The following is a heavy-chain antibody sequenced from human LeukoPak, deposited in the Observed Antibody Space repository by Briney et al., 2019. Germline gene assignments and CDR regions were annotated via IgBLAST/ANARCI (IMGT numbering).Heavy chain of an antibody. CDR1: GFTFSSYG. J-gene: IGHJ4*02. CDR2: ISYDGTNK. CDR3: AKDSARAYSGYFDY. Sequence: GRSLRLSCAASGFTFSSYGMHWVRQAPGKGLEWVAVISYDGTNKYYADSVKGRFTVSRDNSKNTLYLQMNSLRAEDTAVFYCAKDSARAYSGYFDYWGQGTLVTVSS. D-gene: IGHD5-12*01. V-gene: IGHV3-30*18.